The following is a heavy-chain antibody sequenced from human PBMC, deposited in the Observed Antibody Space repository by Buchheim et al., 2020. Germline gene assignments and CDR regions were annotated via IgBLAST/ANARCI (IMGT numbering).Heavy chain of an antibody. CDR3: AEEDYYDSSGYYH. Sequence: EVQLVESGGGLVQPGGSLRLSCAASGFTFSSYELNWVRQAPGKGLEWVSYISSSGSTIYYPDSVKGRFTISRDNAKNPLYLQMNSLRAEDTAVYYCAEEDYYDSSGYYHWGQGTL. CDR2: ISSSGSTI. D-gene: IGHD3-22*01. CDR1: GFTFSSYE. V-gene: IGHV3-48*03. J-gene: IGHJ5*02.